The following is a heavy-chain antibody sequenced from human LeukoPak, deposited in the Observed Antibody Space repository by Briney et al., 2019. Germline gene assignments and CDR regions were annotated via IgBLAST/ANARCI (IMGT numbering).Heavy chain of an antibody. CDR2: ISYDGSNK. V-gene: IGHV3-30*18. CDR1: GFTFSSYG. Sequence: PGGSLRLSCAASGFTFSSYGMHWVRQAPGKGLEWVAVISYDGSNKYYADSVKGRFTISRDNSKNTLYLQMNSLRAEDTAVYYCAKVEADTAWGAFDIWGQGTMVTVSS. D-gene: IGHD5-18*01. J-gene: IGHJ3*02. CDR3: AKVEADTAWGAFDI.